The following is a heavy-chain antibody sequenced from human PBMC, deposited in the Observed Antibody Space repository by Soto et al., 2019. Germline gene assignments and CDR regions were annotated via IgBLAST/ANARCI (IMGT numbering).Heavy chain of an antibody. CDR2: ISYDGSNK. V-gene: IGHV3-30-3*01. J-gene: IGHJ4*02. D-gene: IGHD6-6*01. CDR3: ARGARYSSSPAFDY. CDR1: GFTISSYA. Sequence: PGGSLRLSCAASGFTISSYAMHWVRQAPGKGLEWVAVISYDGSNKYYADSVKGRFTISRDNSKNTLYLQMNSLRAEDTAVYYCARGARYSSSPAFDYWGQGTLVTVSS.